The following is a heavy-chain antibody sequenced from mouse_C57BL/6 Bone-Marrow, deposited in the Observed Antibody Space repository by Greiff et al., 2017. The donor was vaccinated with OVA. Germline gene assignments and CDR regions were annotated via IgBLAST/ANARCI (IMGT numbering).Heavy chain of an antibody. Sequence: QVQLQQPGAELVKPGASVKMSCKASGYTFTSYWITWVKQRPGQGLEWIGDIYPGSGSTNYNEKFKSKATLTVDTSYSTAYMQLSSLTSEDSAVYYCARRGLRRGYAMDYWGQGTSVTVSS. CDR3: ARRGLRRGYAMDY. CDR2: IYPGSGST. V-gene: IGHV1-55*01. CDR1: GYTFTSYW. J-gene: IGHJ4*01. D-gene: IGHD2-4*01.